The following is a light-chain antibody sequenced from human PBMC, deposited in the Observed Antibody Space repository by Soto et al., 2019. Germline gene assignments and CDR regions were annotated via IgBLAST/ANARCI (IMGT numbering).Light chain of an antibody. Sequence: QSVLTQPPSVSAAPGQKVTISCSGSSSNIGGNSVSWYQQLPGTAPKLLIYDDNKRPSGIPDRFSGSKSGTSATLGITGLQTGDEADDYCGSWESRLSDYVFGTGTKVTVL. CDR1: SSNIGGNS. CDR3: GSWESRLSDYV. CDR2: DDN. J-gene: IGLJ1*01. V-gene: IGLV1-51*01.